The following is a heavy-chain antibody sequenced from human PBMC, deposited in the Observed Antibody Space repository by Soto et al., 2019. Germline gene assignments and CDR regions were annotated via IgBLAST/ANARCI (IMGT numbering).Heavy chain of an antibody. CDR2: SSRSGSTI. Sequence: EVQLVESGGGVVQPGGSLRLSCAASGFSFSDCEMNWVRQAPGKGLEWVSYSSRSGSTIEYADSVKGRFTISRDYAKTSLYLQMNSLRVEDTAVYYCAIGYYSKKFDYWGQGTLVSVSS. V-gene: IGHV3-48*03. CDR3: AIGYYSKKFDY. J-gene: IGHJ4*02. D-gene: IGHD3-22*01. CDR1: GFSFSDCE.